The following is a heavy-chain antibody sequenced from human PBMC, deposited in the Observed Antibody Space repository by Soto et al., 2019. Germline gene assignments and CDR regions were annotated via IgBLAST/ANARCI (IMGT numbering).Heavy chain of an antibody. CDR3: ARVVTYYYDSSGISDY. D-gene: IGHD3-22*01. CDR1: GYTFTSYG. Sequence: ASVKGSCKASGYTFTSYGISWVRQAPGQGLEWMGWISAYNGNTNYAQKLQGRVTMTTDTSTSTAYMELRSLRSDDTAVYYCARVVTYYYDSSGISDYWGQGTLVTVSS. V-gene: IGHV1-18*04. CDR2: ISAYNGNT. J-gene: IGHJ4*02.